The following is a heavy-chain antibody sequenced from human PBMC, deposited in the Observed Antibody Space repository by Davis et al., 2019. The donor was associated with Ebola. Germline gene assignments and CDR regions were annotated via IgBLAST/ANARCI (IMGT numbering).Heavy chain of an antibody. D-gene: IGHD6-19*01. V-gene: IGHV4-59*01. CDR3: ASSYSSGWPFDP. Sequence: MPGGSLRLSCTVSGGSISSYYWSWIRQPPGKGLEWIGYIYYSGSTNYNPSLKSRVTISVDTSKNQFSLKLSSVTAADTAVYYCASSYSSGWPFDPWGQGTLVTVSS. J-gene: IGHJ5*02. CDR2: IYYSGST. CDR1: GGSISSYY.